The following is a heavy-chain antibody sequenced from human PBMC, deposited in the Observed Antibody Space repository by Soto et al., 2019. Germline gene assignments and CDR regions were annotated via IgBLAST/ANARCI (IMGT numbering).Heavy chain of an antibody. Sequence: QLRLQESGPRLVKPSETLSLTCDVSGGSVTNTSYYWGWIRQPPGKGLEWIGSVFYSGSTFYNPSVKSRVTVSVDTSKNQFFLKLNSVTAADTAVYYCARQRRYYYDSSGYPDYWGQGTLVTVSS. CDR2: VFYSGST. J-gene: IGHJ4*02. CDR1: GGSVTNTSYY. D-gene: IGHD3-22*01. CDR3: ARQRRYYYDSSGYPDY. V-gene: IGHV4-39*01.